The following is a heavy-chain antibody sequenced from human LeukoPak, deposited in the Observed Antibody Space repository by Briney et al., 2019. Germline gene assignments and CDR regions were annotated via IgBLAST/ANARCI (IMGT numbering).Heavy chain of an antibody. CDR2: IYSGGST. CDR1: EFSVGSNY. V-gene: IGHV3-66*01. Sequence: GGSLRLSCAASEFSVGSNYTTWVRQAPGKGLEWVSLIYSGGSTYYADSVKGRFTISRDNSKNTLYLQMNSLRAEDTAVYYCARGITSGPYYYYYMDVWAKGTTVTVSS. J-gene: IGHJ6*03. CDR3: ARGITSGPYYYYYMDV. D-gene: IGHD3-3*01.